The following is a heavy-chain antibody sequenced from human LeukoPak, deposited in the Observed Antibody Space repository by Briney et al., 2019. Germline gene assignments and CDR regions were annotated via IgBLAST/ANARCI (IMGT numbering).Heavy chain of an antibody. CDR3: ARGAWYFDL. CDR1: GGSISSYY. Sequence: SETLSLTCTVSGGSISSYYWSWIRQPPGKGLEWIGYIYYSGSTNYNSSLKSRVTISVDTSKNQFSLKLSSVTAADTAVYYCARGAWYFDLWGRGTLVTVSS. CDR2: IYYSGST. J-gene: IGHJ2*01. V-gene: IGHV4-59*01.